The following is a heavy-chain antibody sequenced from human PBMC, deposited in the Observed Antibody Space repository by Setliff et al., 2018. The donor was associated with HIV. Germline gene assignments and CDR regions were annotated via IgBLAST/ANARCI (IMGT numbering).Heavy chain of an antibody. Sequence: ASVKVSCKASGYTFTSYRISWVRQAPGQGLEWMGWISAFDGNTNFEQKLQDRITMTTDTSTSTAYMELRSLRSDDTAMYHCARDTDIYSTSLSYFDYWGQGTLVTVSS. D-gene: IGHD6-13*01. CDR1: GYTFTSYR. V-gene: IGHV1-18*01. CDR2: ISAFDGNT. CDR3: ARDTDIYSTSLSYFDY. J-gene: IGHJ4*02.